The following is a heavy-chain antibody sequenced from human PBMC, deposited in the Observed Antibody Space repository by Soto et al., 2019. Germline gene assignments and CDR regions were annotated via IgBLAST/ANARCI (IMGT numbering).Heavy chain of an antibody. D-gene: IGHD2-21*01. CDR1: GGTFSSYV. CDR2: IIPIFGTA. Sequence: QVQLVQSGAEVKKPGSSVKVSCKASGGTFSSYVISWVRQAPGQGLEWMGGIIPIFGTANYAQKFQGRVTITADESTSTAYMELSSLRSEDTAVYYCARVGSGGEPEYFQHWGQGTLVTVSS. V-gene: IGHV1-69*01. CDR3: ARVGSGGEPEYFQH. J-gene: IGHJ1*01.